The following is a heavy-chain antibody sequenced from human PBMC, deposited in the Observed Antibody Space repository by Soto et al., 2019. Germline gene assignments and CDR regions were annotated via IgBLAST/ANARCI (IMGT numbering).Heavy chain of an antibody. Sequence: GASVKVSCKASGYTFTSYGISWVRQAPGQGLEWMGWISAYNGNTNYAQKLQGRVTITADKSTSTAYMELSSLRSEDTAVYYCEAVGTIAVAVSRDFDYWGQGTQVTVSS. CDR3: EAVGTIAVAVSRDFDY. D-gene: IGHD6-19*01. CDR1: GYTFTSYG. V-gene: IGHV1-18*01. J-gene: IGHJ4*02. CDR2: ISAYNGNT.